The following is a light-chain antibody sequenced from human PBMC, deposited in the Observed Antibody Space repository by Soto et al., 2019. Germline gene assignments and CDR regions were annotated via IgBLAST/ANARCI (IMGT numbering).Light chain of an antibody. J-gene: IGKJ4*01. CDR3: QQFSSYPLT. Sequence: VLPQSPDTLSLSPGDRATLSCRASQSVRSTFLAWYQQKPGQAPRLLIYGASNRAAGIPERFSGSASGTEFTLTISRLEPDDSAVYYCQQFSSYPLTFGGGTKVEIK. CDR2: GAS. CDR1: QSVRSTF. V-gene: IGKV3-20*01.